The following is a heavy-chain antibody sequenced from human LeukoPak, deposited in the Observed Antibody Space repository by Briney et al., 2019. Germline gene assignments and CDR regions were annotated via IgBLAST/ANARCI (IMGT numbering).Heavy chain of an antibody. D-gene: IGHD3-3*01. CDR1: GGSISSYY. Sequence: PSETLSLTCTVSGGSISSYYWSWIRQPAGKGLEWIGRIYTSGSTNYNPSLKSRVTMSVDTSKNQFSLKLSSVTAADTAVYYCARAFITISDSYYYYMDVWGKGTTVTVSS. V-gene: IGHV4-4*07. CDR2: IYTSGST. CDR3: ARAFITISDSYYYYMDV. J-gene: IGHJ6*03.